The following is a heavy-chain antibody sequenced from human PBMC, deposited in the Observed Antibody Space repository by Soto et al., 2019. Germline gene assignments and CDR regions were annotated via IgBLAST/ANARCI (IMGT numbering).Heavy chain of an antibody. CDR2: IDPSDSYT. Sequence: PGESLKISCKGSGYSFTSYWISWVRQMPGKGLEWMGRIDPSDSYTNYSPPFQGHVTISADKSISTAYLQWSSLKASDTAMYYCARSSYYYDSSGYHHNWFDPWGQGTLVTVSS. D-gene: IGHD3-22*01. CDR1: GYSFTSYW. J-gene: IGHJ5*02. CDR3: ARSSYYYDSSGYHHNWFDP. V-gene: IGHV5-10-1*01.